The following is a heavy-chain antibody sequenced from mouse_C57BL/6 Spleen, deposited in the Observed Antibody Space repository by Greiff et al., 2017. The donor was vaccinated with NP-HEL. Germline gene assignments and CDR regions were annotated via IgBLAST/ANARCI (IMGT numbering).Heavy chain of an antibody. D-gene: IGHD2-2*01. Sequence: EVKLMESEGGLVQPGSSMKLSCTASGFTFSDYYMAWVRQVPEKGLEWVANINYDGSSTYYLDSLKSRFIISRDNAKNILYLQMRSLKSEDTATYYCARVMVTTRGHAMDYWGQGTSVTVSS. CDR2: INYDGSST. V-gene: IGHV5-16*01. CDR3: ARVMVTTRGHAMDY. CDR1: GFTFSDYY. J-gene: IGHJ4*01.